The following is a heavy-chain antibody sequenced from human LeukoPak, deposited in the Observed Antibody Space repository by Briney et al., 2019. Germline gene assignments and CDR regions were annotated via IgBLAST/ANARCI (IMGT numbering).Heavy chain of an antibody. V-gene: IGHV3-7*01. J-gene: IGHJ4*02. CDR1: GFTFSNYW. D-gene: IGHD6-13*01. Sequence: PGGSLRLSCAASGFTFSNYWMSWVRQAPGKGREWVANIKQDGSEKYYVDSVKGRFTISRDNAKNSLYLQMNSLRAEDTAVYYCARDPLRIATAGRGTLYWGQGTLVTVSS. CDR2: IKQDGSEK. CDR3: ARDPLRIATAGRGTLY.